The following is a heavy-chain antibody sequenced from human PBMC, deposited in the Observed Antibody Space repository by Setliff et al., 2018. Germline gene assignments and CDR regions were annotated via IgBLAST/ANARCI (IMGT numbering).Heavy chain of an antibody. CDR2: INGDGSVA. J-gene: IGHJ6*02. Sequence: PGGSLRLSCAASGFAFNAYWMHWVRQVPGKGLVWVARINGDGSVANYADAVKDRFTISRDNAKNTLSLQMNTLKAEDTAVYYCTRDIVVFTDIDYYYSGMDVWGQGTAVTVSS. V-gene: IGHV3-74*01. CDR1: GFAFNAYW. D-gene: IGHD2-21*01. CDR3: TRDIVVFTDIDYYYSGMDV.